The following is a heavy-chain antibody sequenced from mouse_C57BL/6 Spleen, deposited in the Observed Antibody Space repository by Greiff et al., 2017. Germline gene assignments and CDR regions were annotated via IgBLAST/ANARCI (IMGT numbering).Heavy chain of an antibody. CDR3: AKMATTVVALGHFDY. CDR2: IWRGGST. V-gene: IGHV2-5*01. CDR1: GFSLTSYG. J-gene: IGHJ2*01. Sequence: VQLQQSGPGLVQPSQSLSITCTVSGFSLTSYGVHWVRQSPGKGLEWLGVIWRGGSTAYNAAFMSRLSITKDNSKSQVFFKMNSLQADDTAIYYCAKMATTVVALGHFDYWGQGTTLTVSS. D-gene: IGHD1-1*01.